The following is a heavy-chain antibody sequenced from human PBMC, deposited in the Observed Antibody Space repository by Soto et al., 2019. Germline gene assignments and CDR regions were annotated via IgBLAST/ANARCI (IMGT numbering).Heavy chain of an antibody. Sequence: EVQLLESGEGLVQPGGSLRLCCAASGFTFSSYAMSWVRQAPGEGLEWVSAISAGAVATNYADSVKGRFTISRDNAKNTLCLQMNSLRAEDTAVYYCAKARTSETAYDVFDIWGQGTVVTVSS. J-gene: IGHJ3*02. CDR1: GFTFSSYA. D-gene: IGHD2-21*02. CDR2: ISAGAVAT. V-gene: IGHV3-23*01. CDR3: AKARTSETAYDVFDI.